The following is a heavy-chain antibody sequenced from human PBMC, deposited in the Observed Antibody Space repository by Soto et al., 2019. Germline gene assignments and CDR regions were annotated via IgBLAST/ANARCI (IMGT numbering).Heavy chain of an antibody. CDR1: GFTFSSYA. CDR2: ISYDGSNK. V-gene: IGHV3-30-3*01. Sequence: LRLSCAASGFTFSSYAMHWVRQAPGKGLEWVAVISYDGSNKYYADSVKGRFTISRDNSKNTLYLQMNSLRAEDTAVYYCAREQHDYWGRGTLVTVSS. CDR3: AREQHDY. J-gene: IGHJ4*02.